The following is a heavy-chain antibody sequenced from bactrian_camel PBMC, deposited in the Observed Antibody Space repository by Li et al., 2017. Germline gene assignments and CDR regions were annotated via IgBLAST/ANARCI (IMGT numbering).Heavy chain of an antibody. CDR1: GSTYTRYG. V-gene: IGHV3S53*01. J-gene: IGHJ4*01. CDR2: IHSDGRT. Sequence: HVQLVESGGGSAQAGGSLRLSCVASGSTYTRYGMAWFRQTPGKERERVAAIHSDGRTSYADSVKGRFTISKDNAKNTLYLRMNSLKPEDTAMYYCAADSQMTPDMWLLRHNIKTLRFRGQGTQVTVS. CDR3: AADSQMTPDMWLLRHNIKTLRF. D-gene: IGHD2*01.